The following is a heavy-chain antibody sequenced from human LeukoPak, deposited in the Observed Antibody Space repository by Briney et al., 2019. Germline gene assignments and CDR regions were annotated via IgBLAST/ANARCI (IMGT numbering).Heavy chain of an antibody. J-gene: IGHJ4*02. CDR2: ISYDGSNK. CDR3: ARDGSGHGYSYFDY. CDR1: GFTFSSYA. Sequence: GRSLRLSCAASGFTFSSYAMHWVRQAPGKGLEWVAVISYDGSNKYYADSVKGRFTISRDNSKNTLYLQMNSLRAEDTAVYYCARDGSGHGYSYFDYWGQGTLVTVSS. D-gene: IGHD5-24*01. V-gene: IGHV3-30-3*01.